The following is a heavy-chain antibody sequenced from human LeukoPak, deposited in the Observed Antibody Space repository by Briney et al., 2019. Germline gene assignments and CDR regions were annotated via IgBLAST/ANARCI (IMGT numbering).Heavy chain of an antibody. V-gene: IGHV3-48*03. D-gene: IGHD6-19*01. J-gene: IGHJ4*02. Sequence: GGSLRLSCAASGFTFSSYEMNWVCQAPGKGLEWVSYISSSGSTIYYADSAKGRFTISRDNAKNSLYLQMNSLRAEDTAVYYCARVRQWLVGDWGQGTLVTVSS. CDR1: GFTFSSYE. CDR3: ARVRQWLVGD. CDR2: ISSSGSTI.